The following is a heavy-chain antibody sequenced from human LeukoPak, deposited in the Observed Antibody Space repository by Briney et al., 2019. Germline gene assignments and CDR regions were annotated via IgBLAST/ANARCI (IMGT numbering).Heavy chain of an antibody. CDR1: GGSIRSSYYY. J-gene: IGHJ4*02. CDR2: INHSGST. V-gene: IGHV4-39*07. Sequence: SETLSLTCTVSGGSIRSSYYYWSWIRQPPGKGLEWIGEINHSGSTNYNPSLKSRVTISVDTSKNQFSLKLSSVTAADTAVYYCARGERPASLGPITYSSSWYNYWGQGTLVTVSS. CDR3: ARGERPASLGPITYSSSWYNY. D-gene: IGHD6-13*01.